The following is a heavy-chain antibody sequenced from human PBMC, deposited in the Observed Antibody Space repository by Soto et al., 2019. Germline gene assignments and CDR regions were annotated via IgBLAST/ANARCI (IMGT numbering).Heavy chain of an antibody. CDR1: GYTFTSYG. CDR2: ISAYNGNT. CDR3: ARVVPPPYDFWSGQTPNWFDP. Sequence: ASVKVSCKASGYTFTSYGISWVRQAPGQGLEWMGWISAYNGNTNYAQKLQGRVTMTTDTSTSTAYMELRSLRSDDTAVYYCARVVPPPYDFWSGQTPNWFDPWGQGTLVTVSS. J-gene: IGHJ5*02. V-gene: IGHV1-18*01. D-gene: IGHD3-3*01.